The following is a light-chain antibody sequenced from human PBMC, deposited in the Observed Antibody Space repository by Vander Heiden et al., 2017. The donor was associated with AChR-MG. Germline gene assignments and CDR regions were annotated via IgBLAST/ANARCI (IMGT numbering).Light chain of an antibody. J-gene: IGKJ1*01. CDR1: QSVSRW. Sequence: DVQMTPSPSTLSASVGDRVTITCRASQSVSRWLAWYQQKPGKAPKLLIADGSSLERGVPSRCSGSGFGTKFTLTISSLQPDDCAIYYCQEYSAYATFGQGTKVEIE. V-gene: IGKV1-5*01. CDR2: DGS. CDR3: QEYSAYAT.